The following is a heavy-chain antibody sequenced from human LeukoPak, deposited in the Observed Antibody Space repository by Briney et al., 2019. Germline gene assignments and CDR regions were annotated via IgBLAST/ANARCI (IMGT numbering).Heavy chain of an antibody. CDR1: GFTFSNAW. V-gene: IGHV3-15*01. Sequence: GGSLRLSCAASGFTFSNAWMSWVRQAPGKGLEWVGRIKSKTDGGTTDYAAPVKGRFTISRDDSKNTLYLQMNSLKTEDTAVYYCTTAATPYDFWSGYYSDYWGQGTLVTVSS. D-gene: IGHD3-3*01. CDR3: TTAATPYDFWSGYYSDY. J-gene: IGHJ4*02. CDR2: IKSKTDGGTT.